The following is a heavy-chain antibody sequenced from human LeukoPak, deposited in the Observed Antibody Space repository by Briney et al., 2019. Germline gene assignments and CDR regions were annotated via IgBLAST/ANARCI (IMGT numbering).Heavy chain of an antibody. CDR2: IIPILGIA. D-gene: IGHD3-16*01. CDR1: GGTFSSYA. J-gene: IGHJ3*02. CDR3: AGRWGLTTFGDAFDI. Sequence: GASVKVSCKASGGTFSSYAISWVRQAPGQGLEWMGRIIPILGIANYAQKFQGRVTITADKSTSTAYMELSSLRSEDTAVYYCAGRWGLTTFGDAFDIWGQGTMVTVSS. V-gene: IGHV1-69*04.